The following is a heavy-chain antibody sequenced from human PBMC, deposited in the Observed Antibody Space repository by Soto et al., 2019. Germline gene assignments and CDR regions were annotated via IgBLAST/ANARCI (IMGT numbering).Heavy chain of an antibody. CDR2: ISWDGGST. CDR1: GFTFDDYT. Sequence: VQLVESGGVVVQPGGSLRLSCAASGFTFDDYTMHWVRQAPGKGLEWVSLISWDGGSTYYADSVKGRFTISRDNSKNSLYLQMNSLRTEDTALYYCAKGGGQMIYDSSGYFDYWGQGTLVTVSS. D-gene: IGHD3-22*01. CDR3: AKGGGQMIYDSSGYFDY. V-gene: IGHV3-43*01. J-gene: IGHJ4*02.